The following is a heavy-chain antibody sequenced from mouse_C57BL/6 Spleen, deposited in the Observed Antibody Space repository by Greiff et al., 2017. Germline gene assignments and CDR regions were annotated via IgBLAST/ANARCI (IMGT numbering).Heavy chain of an antibody. CDR1: GYTFTDYE. V-gene: IGHV1-15*01. Sequence: QVQLQQSGAELVRPGASVTLSCKASGYTFTDYEMHWVKQTPVHGLEWIGAIDPETGGTAYNQKFKGKATLTADKSSSTAYMELRSLTSEDSAVDYCAGWYYGSSYDMDYWGQGTSVTVSS. CDR2: IDPETGGT. CDR3: AGWYYGSSYDMDY. D-gene: IGHD1-1*01. J-gene: IGHJ4*01.